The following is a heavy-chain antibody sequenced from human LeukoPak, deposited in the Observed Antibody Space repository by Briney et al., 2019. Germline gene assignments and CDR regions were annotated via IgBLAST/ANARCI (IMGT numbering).Heavy chain of an antibody. V-gene: IGHV3-30*18. CDR3: AKDHTATVTTHADY. Sequence: GRSLRLSCAASGFTFSSYDMHWVRQAPGKGLEWVAVISYDGSNKYYADSVKGRFTISRDNSKNTLYLQMNSLRAEDTAVYYCAKDHTATVTTHADYWGQGTLATVSS. CDR1: GFTFSSYD. D-gene: IGHD4-17*01. CDR2: ISYDGSNK. J-gene: IGHJ4*02.